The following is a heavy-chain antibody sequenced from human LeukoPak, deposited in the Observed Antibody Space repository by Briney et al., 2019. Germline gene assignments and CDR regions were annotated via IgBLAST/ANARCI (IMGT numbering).Heavy chain of an antibody. Sequence: ASVKVSCTASGYTFTGYYMHWVRQAPGQGLEWMGWINPNSGCTNYAEKFQGRVTMTRDTSISTAYMELSRLGPDDTAVYYCAAKYSGYVNWFDPWGQGTLVTVSS. CDR3: AAKYSGYVNWFDP. CDR1: GYTFTGYY. D-gene: IGHD5-12*01. CDR2: INPNSGCT. V-gene: IGHV1-2*02. J-gene: IGHJ5*02.